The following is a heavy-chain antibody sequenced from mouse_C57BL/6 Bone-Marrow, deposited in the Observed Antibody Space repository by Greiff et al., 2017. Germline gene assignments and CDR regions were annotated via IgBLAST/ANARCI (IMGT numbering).Heavy chain of an antibody. V-gene: IGHV7-1*01. CDR3: ARDALTGYWYFDV. CDR2: SRNKANDYTT. D-gene: IGHD4-1*01. CDR1: GFTFSDFY. J-gene: IGHJ1*03. Sequence: EVKLVESGGGLVQSGRSLRLSCATSGFTFSDFYMEWVRQAPGKGLEWIAASRNKANDYTTEYSASVKGRFIVSRDTSQSILYLQMNALRAEDTAIYYCARDALTGYWYFDVWGTGTTVTVSS.